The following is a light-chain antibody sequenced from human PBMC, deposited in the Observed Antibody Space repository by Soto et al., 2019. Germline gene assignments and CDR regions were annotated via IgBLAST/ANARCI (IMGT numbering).Light chain of an antibody. J-gene: IGKJ2*01. CDR1: QSFVHSDGNTY. CDR3: MEGTYWPKT. V-gene: IGKV2-30*02. Sequence: DVVLTQSPLSLPVTLGQPASISCRSSQSFVHSDGNTYLHWFQQRPGQSPRRLIYRVSTRDSGVPDRFSGGGSGTDFTLKISWVEAEDVGVYYCMEGTYWPKTFGQGTKLEIK. CDR2: RVS.